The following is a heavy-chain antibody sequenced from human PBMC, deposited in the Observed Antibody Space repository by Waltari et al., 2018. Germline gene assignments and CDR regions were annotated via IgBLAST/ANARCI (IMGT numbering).Heavy chain of an antibody. CDR1: GGTFSSYA. CDR3: ARENGDYYYYYYGMDV. J-gene: IGHJ6*02. D-gene: IGHD4-17*01. Sequence: QVQLVQSGAEVKKPGSSVKVSCKASGGTFSSYAISWVRQAPGKGLEWMGWYIPLVGTANYAQKFQGRVTITADESTSTAYMGLSSLSSEDTAVYYCARENGDYYYYYYGMDVWGQGTTVTVSS. V-gene: IGHV1-69*11. CDR2: YIPLVGTA.